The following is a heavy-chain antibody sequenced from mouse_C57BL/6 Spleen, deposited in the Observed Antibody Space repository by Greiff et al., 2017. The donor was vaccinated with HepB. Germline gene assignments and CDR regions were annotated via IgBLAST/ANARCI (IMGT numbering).Heavy chain of an antibody. CDR2: IDPSDSET. J-gene: IGHJ4*01. CDR3: ARYSYYAMDY. CDR1: GYTFTSYW. V-gene: IGHV1-52*01. Sequence: QVQLQQPGAELVRPGSSVKLSCKASGYTFTSYWMHWVKQRPIQGLEWIGNIDPSDSETHYNQKFKDKATLTVDKSSSTAYMQHSSLTSEDSAVYYCARYSYYAMDYWGQGTSVTVSS.